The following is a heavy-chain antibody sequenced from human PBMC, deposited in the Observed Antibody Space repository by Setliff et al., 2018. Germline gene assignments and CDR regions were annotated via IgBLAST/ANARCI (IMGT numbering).Heavy chain of an antibody. Sequence: ASVKVSCKTSGYSFTNYGINWVRQAPGQGLEWMGWNNTKTGNPTYAQDFTGRLVFSLDTSVNTAFVQISSLKAEDTAVYYCARDGGNGVDYWGQGTLVTVSS. CDR1: GYSFTNYG. J-gene: IGHJ4*02. D-gene: IGHD3-16*01. CDR2: NNTKTGNP. CDR3: ARDGGNGVDY. V-gene: IGHV7-4-1*02.